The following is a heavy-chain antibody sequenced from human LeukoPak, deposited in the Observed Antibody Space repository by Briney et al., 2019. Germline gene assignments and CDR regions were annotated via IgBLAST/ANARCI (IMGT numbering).Heavy chain of an antibody. Sequence: PGGSLRLSCAASGAIFSNHAMSWVRQAPGKGLEWVSLISGTGVTTYYAASVKGRFTISRDNSKNTLYLQMNSLRAEDTALYYCASTSMVRGVITPFDYWGRGTLVTVSS. D-gene: IGHD3-10*01. V-gene: IGHV3-23*01. CDR2: ISGTGVTT. J-gene: IGHJ4*02. CDR1: GAIFSNHA. CDR3: ASTSMVRGVITPFDY.